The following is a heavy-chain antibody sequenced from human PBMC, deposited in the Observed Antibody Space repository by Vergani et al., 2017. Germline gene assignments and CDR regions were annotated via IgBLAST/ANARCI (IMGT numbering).Heavy chain of an antibody. CDR3: ARYYYGSGSYYYYYGMDV. J-gene: IGHJ6*02. Sequence: QVQLQESGPGPVKPSETLSLTCTGSGGSISSYYWSWIRQPPGKGLEWIGYIYYSGSTNYNPTLKSRGTISVDTSKNQFSLKLSSVTAADTAVYYCARYYYGSGSYYYYYGMDVWGQGTTVTVSS. V-gene: IGHV4-59*01. CDR1: GGSISSYY. D-gene: IGHD3-10*01. CDR2: IYYSGST.